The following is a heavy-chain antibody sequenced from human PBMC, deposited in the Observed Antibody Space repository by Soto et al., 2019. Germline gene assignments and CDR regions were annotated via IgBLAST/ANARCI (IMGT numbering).Heavy chain of an antibody. J-gene: IGHJ4*02. D-gene: IGHD3-10*01. CDR2: ISYDGSNK. CDR3: AKDYYGSGSYYNARVRRTPVDY. V-gene: IGHV3-30*18. CDR1: GFTFSSYG. Sequence: QVQLVESGGGVVQPGRSLRLSCAASGFTFSSYGMHWVRQAPGKGLEWVAVISYDGSNKYYADSVKGRFTISRDNSKNTLYLQMNSLRAEDTAVYYCAKDYYGSGSYYNARVRRTPVDYWGQGTLVTVSS.